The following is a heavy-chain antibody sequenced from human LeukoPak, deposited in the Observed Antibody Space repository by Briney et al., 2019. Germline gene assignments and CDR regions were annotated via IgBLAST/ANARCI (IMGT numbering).Heavy chain of an antibody. CDR1: GFTFSDYY. CDR3: ARDIVATSTYYYYGMDV. D-gene: IGHD5-12*01. J-gene: IGHJ6*02. V-gene: IGHV3-11*01. Sequence: PGGSLRLSCAASGFTFSDYYMSWIRQAPGKGQEWVSYISSSGSTIYYADSVKGRFTISRDNAKNSLYLQMNSLRAEDTAVYYCARDIVATSTYYYYGMDVWGQGTTVTVSS. CDR2: ISSSGSTI.